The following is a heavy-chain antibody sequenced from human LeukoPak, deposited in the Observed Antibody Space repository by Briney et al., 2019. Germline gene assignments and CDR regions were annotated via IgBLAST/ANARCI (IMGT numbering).Heavy chain of an antibody. CDR1: GYTFTSYY. V-gene: IGHV1-46*01. Sequence: ASVKVSCKASGYTFTSYYMHWVRQAPGQGLEWMGIINPSGGSTSYAQKFQGRVTMTRDMSTSTVYMELSSLRSEDTAVYYCARGGQQLVWSNWFDPWGQGTLVTVSS. CDR2: INPSGGST. CDR3: ARGGQQLVWSNWFDP. D-gene: IGHD6-13*01. J-gene: IGHJ5*02.